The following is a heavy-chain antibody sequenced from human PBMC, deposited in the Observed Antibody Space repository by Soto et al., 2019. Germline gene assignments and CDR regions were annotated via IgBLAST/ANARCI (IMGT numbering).Heavy chain of an antibody. CDR1: GFPFSDYW. J-gene: IGHJ4*02. CDR3: EREFYAFDY. V-gene: IGHV3-7*01. CDR2: IKQDGSDK. D-gene: IGHD2-2*01. Sequence: GGSLRLSCAASGFPFSDYWMTWVRQAPGKGLEWVANIKQDGSDKDYVDSVKGRFTISRDNAKNSLYLQMNSLRAEDTAVYYCEREFYAFDYWGQGALVTVSS.